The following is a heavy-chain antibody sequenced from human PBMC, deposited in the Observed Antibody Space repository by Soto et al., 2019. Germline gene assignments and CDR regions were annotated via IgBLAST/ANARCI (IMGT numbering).Heavy chain of an antibody. CDR2: IKQDGSEK. V-gene: IGHV3-7*04. CDR1: GFTFSSYW. D-gene: IGHD3-10*01. J-gene: IGHJ2*01. Sequence: EVQLVESGGGLVQPGGSLRLSCAASGFTFSSYWMSWVRQAPGKALEWVANIKQDGSEKYYVDSVKGRFTISRNNAKNSLYLQMNSLRAEDTAVYYCARNTYYYGSGSYPYWYFDLWGRGTLVTVSS. CDR3: ARNTYYYGSGSYPYWYFDL.